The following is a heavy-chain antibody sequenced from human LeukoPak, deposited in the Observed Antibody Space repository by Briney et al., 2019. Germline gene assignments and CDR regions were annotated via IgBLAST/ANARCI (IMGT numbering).Heavy chain of an antibody. J-gene: IGHJ6*02. CDR2: IVVGSGNT. CDR3: AAGYCSGGSCYPYYYYGVDV. CDR1: GFTFTSSA. D-gene: IGHD2-15*01. Sequence: ASVKVSCKASGFTFTSSAVQWVRQARGQRLEWIGWIVVGSGNTNYAQKLQERVTITRDMSTSTAYMELSSLRSEDTAVYYCAAGYCSGGSCYPYYYYGVDVWGQGTTVTVSS. V-gene: IGHV1-58*01.